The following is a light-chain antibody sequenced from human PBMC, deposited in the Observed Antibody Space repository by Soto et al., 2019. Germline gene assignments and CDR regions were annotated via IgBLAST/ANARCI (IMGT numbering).Light chain of an antibody. CDR3: QQYGSSRST. J-gene: IGKJ1*01. CDR2: GAS. CDR1: QSVSSSY. Sequence: EIVLTQSPGTLSLSPGERATLSCRASQSVSSSYLAWYQQKPGQAPRLLIYGASSRATGIPDRFSGSGSGTDFTLTISRLEPADFAVYYCQQYGSSRSTFGQGTTVAIK. V-gene: IGKV3-20*01.